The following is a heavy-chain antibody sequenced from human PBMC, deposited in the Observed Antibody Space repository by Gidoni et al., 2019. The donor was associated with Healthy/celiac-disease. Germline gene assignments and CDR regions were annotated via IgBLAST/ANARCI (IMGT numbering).Heavy chain of an antibody. CDR3: ASTRLPSGYFDY. V-gene: IGHV4-39*01. D-gene: IGHD4-17*01. Sequence: STYYNPSLKSRVTISVDTSKNQFSLKLSSVTAADTAVYYCASTRLPSGYFDYWGQGTLVTVSS. CDR2: ST. J-gene: IGHJ4*02.